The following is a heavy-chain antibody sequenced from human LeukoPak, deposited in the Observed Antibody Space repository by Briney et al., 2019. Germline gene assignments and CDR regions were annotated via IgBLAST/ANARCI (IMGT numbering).Heavy chain of an antibody. Sequence: SGTLSLTCAVSGGSISSSNWWRGVRQPPGEGLGWIGEIYHSGSTNYDPSLKSRVTISVDKSKNQFSLKLSSVTAADTAVYYCARTSRTVRINWFDPSGQGTLVTVSS. D-gene: IGHD1-14*01. CDR3: ARTSRTVRINWFDP. CDR2: IYHSGST. V-gene: IGHV4-4*02. CDR1: GGSISSSNW. J-gene: IGHJ5*02.